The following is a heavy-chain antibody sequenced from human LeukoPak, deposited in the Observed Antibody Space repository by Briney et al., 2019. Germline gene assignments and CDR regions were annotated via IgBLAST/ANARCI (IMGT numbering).Heavy chain of an antibody. Sequence: GGSLRLSCKVSGFTVSSNSWSWVRQTPGKGLEWVSFISSGGNTDHSDSVKGRFTISRDNSKNTLYLQMNSLRAEDTAIYYCARRAGEYSHPYDYWGQGTLVTVSS. CDR1: GFTVSSNS. CDR2: ISSGGNT. D-gene: IGHD2-15*01. V-gene: IGHV3-53*01. J-gene: IGHJ4*02. CDR3: ARRAGEYSHPYDY.